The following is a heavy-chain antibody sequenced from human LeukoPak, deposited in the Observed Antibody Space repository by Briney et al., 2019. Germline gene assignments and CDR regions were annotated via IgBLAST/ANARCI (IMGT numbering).Heavy chain of an antibody. J-gene: IGHJ4*02. CDR1: GSIFGTYG. Sequence: GGSLRLSCAGPGSIFGTYGMSWVRQAPEKGLEWVAYISSSSSLTYYADSVKGRFTISRDNARNLMFLQMHNLGAEDTAVYYCARSAGESSSWYAFDYWGQGTLVTVSS. V-gene: IGHV3-48*04. CDR3: ARSAGESSSWYAFDY. CDR2: ISSSSSLT. D-gene: IGHD6-13*01.